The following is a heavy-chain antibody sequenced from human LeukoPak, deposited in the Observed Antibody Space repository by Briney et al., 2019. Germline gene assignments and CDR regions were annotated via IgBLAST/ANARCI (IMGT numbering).Heavy chain of an antibody. Sequence: GASVKVSCKASGYTFTGYYMHWVRQAPGQGLEWMGWINPNSGGTNYAQKFQGRVTMTRDTSISTAYMELSRLRSDDTAVYYCARDYYDSSGYSPQDDAFDIWGQGTMVTVSS. CDR1: GYTFTGYY. CDR3: ARDYYDSSGYSPQDDAFDI. V-gene: IGHV1-2*02. CDR2: INPNSGGT. D-gene: IGHD3-22*01. J-gene: IGHJ3*02.